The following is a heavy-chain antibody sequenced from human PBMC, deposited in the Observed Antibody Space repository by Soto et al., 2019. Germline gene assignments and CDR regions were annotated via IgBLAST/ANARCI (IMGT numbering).Heavy chain of an antibody. Sequence: ASVEVSCKASGYTFTSYGISWVRQAPGQGLEWMGWISAYNGNTNYAQKLQGRVTMTTDTSTSTAYMELRSLRSDDTAVYYCARARWFGESAPIDYWGQGTLVTVSS. J-gene: IGHJ4*02. CDR1: GYTFTSYG. CDR3: ARARWFGESAPIDY. D-gene: IGHD3-10*01. CDR2: ISAYNGNT. V-gene: IGHV1-18*04.